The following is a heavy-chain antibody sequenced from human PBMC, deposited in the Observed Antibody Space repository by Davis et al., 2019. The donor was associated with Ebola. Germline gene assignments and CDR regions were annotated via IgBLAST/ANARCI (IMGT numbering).Heavy chain of an antibody. Sequence: GESLKISCAASGFTFSSYAMSWVRQAPGKGLEWVSAIRGSGGTTYYAGSVKGRFTVSRDNSKKTMYLQMNSLRAEDTAVYYCARSGLSFGVVKYHYGMDVWGKGTTVTVSS. V-gene: IGHV3-23*01. CDR1: GFTFSSYA. CDR3: ARSGLSFGVVKYHYGMDV. J-gene: IGHJ6*04. D-gene: IGHD3-3*01. CDR2: IRGSGGTT.